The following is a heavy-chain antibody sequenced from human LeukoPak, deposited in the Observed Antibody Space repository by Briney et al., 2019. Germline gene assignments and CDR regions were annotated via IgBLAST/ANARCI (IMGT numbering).Heavy chain of an antibody. CDR1: GYTFTSYG. Sequence: ASAKDSCKASGYTFTSYGISRVRPAPGQGLEWVGWISANDGNTDYPQKLQGRVTMTTDTSTSTAYMELRSLRSDDTAVYYCARESHVTREDYWGQGTLVTVSS. CDR2: ISANDGNT. CDR3: ARESHVTREDY. D-gene: IGHD3-10*01. V-gene: IGHV1-18*01. J-gene: IGHJ4*02.